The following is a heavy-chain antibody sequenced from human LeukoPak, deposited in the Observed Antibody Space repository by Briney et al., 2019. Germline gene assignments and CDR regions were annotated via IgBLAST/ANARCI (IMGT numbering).Heavy chain of an antibody. V-gene: IGHV3-23*01. J-gene: IGHJ4*02. CDR1: GFTFNNYA. D-gene: IGHD3-22*01. Sequence: SGGSLRLSCAASGFTFNNYAMSWVRQAPGKGLEWVSAISGSGGNTFYADSVKGRFTISRDNSKNTLYLQMNSLRAEDTAVYYCAKGGYDSSGYYYMDYFDYWGQGTLVTVSS. CDR3: AKGGYDSSGYYYMDYFDY. CDR2: ISGSGGNT.